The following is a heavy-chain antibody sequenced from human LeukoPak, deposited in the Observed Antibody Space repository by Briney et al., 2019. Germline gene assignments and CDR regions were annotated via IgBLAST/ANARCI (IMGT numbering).Heavy chain of an antibody. CDR1: GYSFXXXX. CDR3: ARHDSTSDSLGYYYYGMDV. CDR2: XXXXDSDT. Sequence: GESLKISCKGSGYSFXXXXXXWVRQMPGXXXXXXXXXXXXDSDTRYSPXFQGXXXXSADKSLSTAYLQWSSLKASDTAMYYCARHDSTSDSLGYYYYGMDVWGQGTTVTVSS. J-gene: IGHJ6*02. D-gene: IGHD3-22*01. V-gene: IGHV5-51*01.